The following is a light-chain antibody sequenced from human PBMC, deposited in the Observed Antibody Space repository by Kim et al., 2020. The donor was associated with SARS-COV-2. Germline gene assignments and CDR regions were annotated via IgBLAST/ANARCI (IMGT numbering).Light chain of an antibody. V-gene: IGLV3-19*01. CDR2: GKN. CDR1: SLRSYY. Sequence: GQKVRVTSQGDSLRSYYASWYQQKQGQAPVLVIYGKNNRPSGIPDRFSGSSSGNTASLTITGAQAEDEADYYCNSRDSSGNHRGVVFGGGTQLTVL. J-gene: IGLJ2*01. CDR3: NSRDSSGNHRGVV.